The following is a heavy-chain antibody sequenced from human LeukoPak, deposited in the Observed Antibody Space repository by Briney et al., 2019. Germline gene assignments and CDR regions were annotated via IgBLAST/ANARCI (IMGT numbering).Heavy chain of an antibody. CDR3: ARAEMATGVCDY. Sequence: SETLSLTCAVYGGSVSGYHWTWIRQPPGKGLEWIGYIYYSGSTNYNPSLKSRVTISVDTSKNQFSLKLSSVTAADTAVYYCARAEMATGVCDYWGQGTLVTVSS. V-gene: IGHV4-59*02. D-gene: IGHD5-24*01. CDR2: IYYSGST. J-gene: IGHJ4*02. CDR1: GGSVSGYH.